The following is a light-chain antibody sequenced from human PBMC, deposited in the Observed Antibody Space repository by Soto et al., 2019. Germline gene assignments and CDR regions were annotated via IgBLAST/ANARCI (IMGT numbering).Light chain of an antibody. J-gene: IGKJ3*01. CDR2: GAT. CDR1: QDIENY. CDR3: QNCKSAVFT. Sequence: DIQMTQSPSSLSASVGDRVTITCRASQDIENYLAWYQQRPGKVPKLLIYGATTLQPGVPSRFSGSGSGTDFTLTISRLQHEDVATYYCQNCKSAVFTFGPGTKVETK. V-gene: IGKV1-27*01.